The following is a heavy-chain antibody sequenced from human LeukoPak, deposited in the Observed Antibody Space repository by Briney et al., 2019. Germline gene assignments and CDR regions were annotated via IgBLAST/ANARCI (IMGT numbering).Heavy chain of an antibody. CDR3: ARDILGESSENYFDY. CDR1: GYTFTSYG. V-gene: IGHV1-18*01. D-gene: IGHD3-10*02. J-gene: IGHJ4*02. Sequence: ASVKVSCKASGYTFTSYGISWVRQAPGQGLEWMGWISAYNGNTNYAQKFQGRVTITTDESTSTAYMELSSLRSEDTAVYYCARDILGESSENYFDYWGQGTLVTVSS. CDR2: ISAYNGNT.